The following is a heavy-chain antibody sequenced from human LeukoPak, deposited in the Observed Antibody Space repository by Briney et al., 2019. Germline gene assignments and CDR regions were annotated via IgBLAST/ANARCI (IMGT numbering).Heavy chain of an antibody. V-gene: IGHV1-2*02. CDR2: INPNSGGT. Sequence: ASVKVSCKASGYTFTGYYMHWVRQAPGQGLEWMGWINPNSGGTDYAQKFQGRVTMTRDTSISTAYMELSRLRSDDTAVYYCAGLHYVWGSYRYDAFDIWGQGTMVTVSS. D-gene: IGHD3-16*02. CDR3: AGLHYVWGSYRYDAFDI. CDR1: GYTFTGYY. J-gene: IGHJ3*02.